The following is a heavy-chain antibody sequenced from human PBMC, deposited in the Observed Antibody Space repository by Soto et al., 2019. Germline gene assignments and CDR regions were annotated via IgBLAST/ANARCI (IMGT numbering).Heavy chain of an antibody. V-gene: IGHV1-69*12. Sequence: QVQLVQSGAEVKKPGSSVKVSCKASGGTFSSYAISWVRQAPGQGLEWMGGIIPIFGTANYAQKFQGRVXXNADETTSTAXXEXSXXRCGDTAVEFRARDQVVEQQLGRANQGYYYYGMDVRGQGTTVPVS. D-gene: IGHD6-13*01. CDR3: ARDQVVEQQLGRANQGYYYYGMDV. J-gene: IGHJ6*02. CDR2: IIPIFGTA. CDR1: GGTFSSYA.